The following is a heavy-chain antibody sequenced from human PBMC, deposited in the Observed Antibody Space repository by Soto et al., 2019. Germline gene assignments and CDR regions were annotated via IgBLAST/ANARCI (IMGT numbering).Heavy chain of an antibody. D-gene: IGHD5-12*01. CDR2: IIPIFGTA. CDR3: ARWAPSPRWLRGFDY. J-gene: IGHJ4*02. V-gene: IGHV1-69*13. Sequence: GASVKVSCKASGGTFSSYAISWVRQAPGQGLEWMGGIIPIFGTANYAQKFQGRVTITADESTSTAYMELSSLRSEDTAVYYCARWAPSPRWLRGFDYWGQGTLVTVSS. CDR1: GGTFSSYA.